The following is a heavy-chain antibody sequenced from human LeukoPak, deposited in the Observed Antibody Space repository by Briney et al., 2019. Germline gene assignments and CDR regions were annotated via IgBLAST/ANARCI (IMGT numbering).Heavy chain of an antibody. V-gene: IGHV3-23*01. CDR3: AKSMAVTGGATEY. CDR2: INSGGGT. Sequence: GGSLRLSCAASGFTFSNYVMRWVRQAPGKGLEWVSSINSGGGTHYADSVKGRFTISRDSSKNTVYLQMSSLRAEDTALYYCAKSMAVTGGATEYWGQGTLVTVSS. CDR1: GFTFSNYV. D-gene: IGHD6-19*01. J-gene: IGHJ4*02.